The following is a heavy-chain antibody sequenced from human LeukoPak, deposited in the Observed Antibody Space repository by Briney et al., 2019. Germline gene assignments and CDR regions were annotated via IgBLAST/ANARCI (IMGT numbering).Heavy chain of an antibody. CDR2: INTDGSST. V-gene: IGHV3-74*01. J-gene: IGHJ4*02. D-gene: IGHD1-1*01. CDR3: AREWKKTGAFDY. Sequence: GGSLRLSCAASGFTFSSYAMHWVRQAPGKGLVWVSFINTDGSSTTYADSVKGRFTVSRDNAKNTLYLQMSGLRAEDTAVYYCAREWKKTGAFDYWGQGTLVTVSS. CDR1: GFTFSSYA.